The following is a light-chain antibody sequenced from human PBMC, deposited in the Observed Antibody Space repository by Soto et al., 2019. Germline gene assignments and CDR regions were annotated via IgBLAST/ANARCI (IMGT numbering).Light chain of an antibody. CDR1: QSFSGY. J-gene: IGKJ5*01. V-gene: IGKV3-11*01. CDR2: DAS. Sequence: TQSPATLSLSPGERATLSCRASQSFSGYLAWYQQKPGQAPRLLIYDASKRATGIPARFSGRGSGTDFTLTISSLEPEDFAVYYCQQRSNWPPVITFGQGTRLEIK. CDR3: QQRSNWPPVIT.